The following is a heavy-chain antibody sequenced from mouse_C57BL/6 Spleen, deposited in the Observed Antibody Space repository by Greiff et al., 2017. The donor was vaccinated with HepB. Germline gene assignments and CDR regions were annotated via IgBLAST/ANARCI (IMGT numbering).Heavy chain of an antibody. CDR1: GFSFNTYA. J-gene: IGHJ3*01. D-gene: IGHD3-2*02. CDR3: VKGRDSSGWFAY. CDR2: IRSKSNNYAT. V-gene: IGHV10-1*01. Sequence: EVMLVESGGGLVQPKGSLKLSCAASGFSFNTYAMNWVRQAPGKGLEWVARIRSKSNNYATYYADSVKDRFTISRDDSESMLYLQMNNLKTEDTAMYYCVKGRDSSGWFAYWGQGTLVTVSA.